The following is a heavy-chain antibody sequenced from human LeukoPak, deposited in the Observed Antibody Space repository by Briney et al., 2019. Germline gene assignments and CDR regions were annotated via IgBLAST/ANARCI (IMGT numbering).Heavy chain of an antibody. CDR2: ISSSGSTI. D-gene: IGHD3-10*01. Sequence: GGSLRLSCAASGFTFSNYNMNWVRQAPGKGLEWVSYISSSGSTIYYADSVKGRFTISRDNAKNSLYLQMNSLRAEDTAVYYCARDLGELPSYWGQGTLVTVSS. CDR1: GFTFSNYN. V-gene: IGHV3-48*04. J-gene: IGHJ4*02. CDR3: ARDLGELPSY.